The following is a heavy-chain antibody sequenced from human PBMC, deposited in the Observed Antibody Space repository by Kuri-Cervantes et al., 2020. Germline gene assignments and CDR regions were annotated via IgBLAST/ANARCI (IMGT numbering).Heavy chain of an antibody. J-gene: IGHJ5*02. CDR2: SYYNGNS. CDR3: ARYGTHNAAAAGRGWFDP. CDR1: GDSISSTTSY. Sequence: SETLSLTCTVSGDSISSTTSYWGWVRQPPGKGLEWIGISYYNGNSYYNPSLKSRVTISVDRSKNQFSLKVTSLTATDTAVYYCARYGTHNAAAAGRGWFDPWGQGTLVTVSS. V-gene: IGHV4-39*01. D-gene: IGHD6-25*01.